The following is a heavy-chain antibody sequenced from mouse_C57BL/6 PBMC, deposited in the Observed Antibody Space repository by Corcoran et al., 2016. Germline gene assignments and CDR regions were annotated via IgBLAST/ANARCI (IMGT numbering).Heavy chain of an antibody. J-gene: IGHJ3*01. CDR1: GYTFTDYN. Sequence: EVQLQQSGPELVKPGASVKIPCKASGYTFTDYNMDWVKQSHGKSLEWIGDINPNNGVTIYNQKFKGKATLTVDKSSSTAYMELRSLTSEDTAVYYCATGFAYWGQGTLVTVSA. CDR3: ATGFAY. V-gene: IGHV1-18*01. CDR2: INPNNGVT.